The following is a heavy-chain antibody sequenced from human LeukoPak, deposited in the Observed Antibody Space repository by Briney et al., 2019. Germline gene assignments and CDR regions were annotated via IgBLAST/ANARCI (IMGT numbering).Heavy chain of an antibody. CDR3: ARADYSYGSFPYYYYGMDV. D-gene: IGHD5-18*01. CDR1: GGSFSGYY. CDR2: INHSGST. J-gene: IGHJ6*02. V-gene: IGHV4-34*01. Sequence: SETLSLTCAVYGGSFSGYYWSWIRQPPGKGLEWIGEINHSGSTNYNPSLKSRVTISVDTSKNQFSLKLSFVTAADTAVYYCARADYSYGSFPYYYYGMDVWGQGTTVTVSS.